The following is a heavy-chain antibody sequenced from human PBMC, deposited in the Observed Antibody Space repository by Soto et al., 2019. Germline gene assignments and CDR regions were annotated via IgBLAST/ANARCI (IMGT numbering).Heavy chain of an antibody. V-gene: IGHV4-30-4*01. CDR2: IYYSGST. D-gene: IGHD6-6*01. CDR3: ARDHEYSSSRAFDI. Sequence: TSETLSLTCTVSGGSISSGDYYWSWIRQPPGKGLEWIGYIYYSGSTYYNPSLKSRVTISVDTSKNQFSLKLSSVTAADTAVYYCARDHEYSSSRAFDIWGQGTMVTVSS. J-gene: IGHJ3*02. CDR1: GGSISSGDYY.